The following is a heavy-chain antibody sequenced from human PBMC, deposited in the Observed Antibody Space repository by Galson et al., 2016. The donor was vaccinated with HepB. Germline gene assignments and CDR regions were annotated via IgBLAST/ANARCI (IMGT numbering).Heavy chain of an antibody. CDR3: ARTYSNSSAWFDT. J-gene: IGHJ5*02. V-gene: IGHV3-7*04. D-gene: IGHD6-6*01. Sequence: DSVQGRFTVSRDNAKNSLYLQMNSLRAEDTAVYYCARTYSNSSAWFDTWGQGTLVTVSS.